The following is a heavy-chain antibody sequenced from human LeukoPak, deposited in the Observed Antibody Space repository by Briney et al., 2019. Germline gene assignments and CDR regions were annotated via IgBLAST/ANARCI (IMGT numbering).Heavy chain of an antibody. J-gene: IGHJ4*02. V-gene: IGHV4-59*08. Sequence: SETLSFTCTVSGGSISSYYWSWIRQPPGKGLEWIGYIYYSGSTNYNPSLKSRVTISVDTSKNQFSLKLSSATAADTAVYYCARRYCSSTSCPPYFDYWGRGTLVTVS. CDR2: IYYSGST. CDR3: ARRYCSSTSCPPYFDY. D-gene: IGHD2-2*01. CDR1: GGSISSYY.